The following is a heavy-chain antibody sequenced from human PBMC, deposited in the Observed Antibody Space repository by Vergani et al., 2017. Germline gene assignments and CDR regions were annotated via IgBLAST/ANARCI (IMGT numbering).Heavy chain of an antibody. CDR2: ISWNSGSI. CDR3: AKDTGSSSRYGMDV. V-gene: IGHV3-9*01. Sequence: EVQLVESGGGLVQPGGSLRLSCAASGFTFSSYAMSWVRQAPGQGLEWVSGISWNSGSIGYADSVKGRFTISRDNAKNSLYLQMNSLRAEDTAVYYCAKDTGSSSRYGMDVWGQGTTVTVSS. CDR1: GFTFSSYA. D-gene: IGHD6-13*01. J-gene: IGHJ6*02.